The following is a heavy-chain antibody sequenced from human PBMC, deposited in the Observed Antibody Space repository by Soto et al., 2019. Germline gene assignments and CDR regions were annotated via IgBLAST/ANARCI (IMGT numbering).Heavy chain of an antibody. V-gene: IGHV4-4*07. CDR3: ERGGGDFWSGYYLDY. J-gene: IGHJ4*02. CDR2: IYTSGST. D-gene: IGHD3-3*01. Sequence: ETLCLTCPVSGASISSYCWSWIRQPAGKGLEWIGRIYTSGSTNYNPSLKSRVTMSVDTSKNQFSLKLSSVTAADTAVYYCERGGGDFWSGYYLDYWGQGTLVTVSS. CDR1: GASISSYC.